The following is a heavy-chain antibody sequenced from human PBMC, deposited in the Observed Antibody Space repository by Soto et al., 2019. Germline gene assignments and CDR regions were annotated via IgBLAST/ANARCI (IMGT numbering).Heavy chain of an antibody. J-gene: IGHJ6*02. D-gene: IGHD1-1*01. Sequence: GGALSLSCAASGFTFSSYGMHWVRPAPGKGLEWVAVISYDGSNKYYADSVKGRFTISRDNSKNTLYLQMNSLRAEDTAVYYCAKDHTTFPYYYGMDVWGQGTTVTV. CDR3: AKDHTTFPYYYGMDV. CDR1: GFTFSSYG. CDR2: ISYDGSNK. V-gene: IGHV3-30*18.